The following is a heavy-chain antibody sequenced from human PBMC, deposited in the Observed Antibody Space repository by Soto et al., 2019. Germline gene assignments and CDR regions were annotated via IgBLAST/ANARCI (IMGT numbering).Heavy chain of an antibody. CDR2: IYYSGST. CDR1: GYSISGGYS. D-gene: IGHD3-3*01. Sequence: PSETLSLTCAFSGYSISGGYSWGWIRQPPGKGLEWIGYIYYSGSTYYNPSLKSRVTISVDTSKNQFSLKLSSVTAADTAVYYCARGGASYYDFWSGYYEIDYWGQGTLVTVSS. J-gene: IGHJ4*02. V-gene: IGHV4-38-2*01. CDR3: ARGGASYYDFWSGYYEIDY.